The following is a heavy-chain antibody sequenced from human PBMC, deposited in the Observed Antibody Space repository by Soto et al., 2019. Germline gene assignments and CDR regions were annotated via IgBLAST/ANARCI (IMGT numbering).Heavy chain of an antibody. Sequence: GGSLRLSCAASGFTFSSYGMHWVRQAPGKGLEWVAVISYDGSNKYYADSVKGRFTISRDNSKNTLYLQMNSLRAEDTAMYYCARHEYSYGLGDYYYYGMDVWGQGTTVTVSS. CDR1: GFTFSSYG. CDR2: ISYDGSNK. J-gene: IGHJ6*02. V-gene: IGHV3-30*03. D-gene: IGHD5-18*01. CDR3: ARHEYSYGLGDYYYYGMDV.